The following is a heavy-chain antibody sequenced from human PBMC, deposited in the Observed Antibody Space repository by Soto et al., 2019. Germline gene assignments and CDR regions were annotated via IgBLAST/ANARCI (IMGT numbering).Heavy chain of an antibody. Sequence: ASVKVSCKASGYTFTSYAMHWVRQAPGQRLEWMGWINAGNGNTKYSQKFQGRVTITRDTSASTAYMELSSLRSEDTAVYYCARDEVAAAGTYYWGRGTLVTVS. CDR3: ARDEVAAAGTYY. V-gene: IGHV1-3*01. D-gene: IGHD6-13*01. CDR2: INAGNGNT. J-gene: IGHJ4*02. CDR1: GYTFTSYA.